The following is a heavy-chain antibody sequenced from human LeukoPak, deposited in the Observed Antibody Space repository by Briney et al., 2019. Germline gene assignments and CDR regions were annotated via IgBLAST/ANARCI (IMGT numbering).Heavy chain of an antibody. Sequence: SETLSLTCAVYGGSISSGGYYWSWIRQHPGKGLEWIGYIYYSGSTYYNPSLKSRVTISVDTSKNQFSLKLSSVTAADTAVYYCARGNYDILTGYYAAFDYWGQGTLVTVSS. CDR2: IYYSGST. CDR1: GGSISSGGYY. D-gene: IGHD3-9*01. V-gene: IGHV4-31*11. CDR3: ARGNYDILTGYYAAFDY. J-gene: IGHJ4*02.